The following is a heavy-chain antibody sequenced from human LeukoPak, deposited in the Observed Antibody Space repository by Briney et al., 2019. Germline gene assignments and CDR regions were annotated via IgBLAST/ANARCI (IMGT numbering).Heavy chain of an antibody. D-gene: IGHD3-3*01. Sequence: ASVKVSCKASGYTSTSYYMHWVRQAPGQGLEWMGIINPSGGSTSYAQKFQGRVTMTRDTSTSTVYMELSSLRSEDTAVYYCARAQSYYDFWSGSYYFDYWGQGTLVTVSS. J-gene: IGHJ4*02. CDR3: ARAQSYYDFWSGSYYFDY. CDR2: INPSGGST. V-gene: IGHV1-46*01. CDR1: GYTSTSYY.